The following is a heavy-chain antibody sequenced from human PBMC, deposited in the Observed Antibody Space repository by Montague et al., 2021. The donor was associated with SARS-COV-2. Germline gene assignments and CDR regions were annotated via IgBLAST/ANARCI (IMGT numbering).Heavy chain of an antibody. CDR3: ARKGSGRSDLAY. D-gene: IGHD1-26*01. Sequence: SETLSLTCVVSGDSISTDYWRTWLRLPPGKGLEWVGVFYHTGSTKYKPSLKSRVSMSVDKYSNQYSLRLTSVTAADTAIYSWARKGSGRSDLAYWGQGTLVTVSS. CDR1: GDSISTDYW. J-gene: IGHJ4*02. V-gene: IGHV4-4*02. CDR2: FYHTGST.